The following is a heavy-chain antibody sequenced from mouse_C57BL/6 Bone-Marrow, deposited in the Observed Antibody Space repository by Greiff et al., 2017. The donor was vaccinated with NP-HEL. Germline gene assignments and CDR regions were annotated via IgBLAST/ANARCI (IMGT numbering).Heavy chain of an antibody. D-gene: IGHD6-5*01. Sequence: VQLQQSGPELVKPGASVKLSCKASGYTFTSYDINWVKQRPGQGLEWIGWIYPRDGSTTYNEKFKGKATLTVDTSSSTAYMELHSLTSEDSAVYFCARGPYHYFDYWGQGTTLTVSS. V-gene: IGHV1-85*01. CDR3: ARGPYHYFDY. CDR2: IYPRDGST. CDR1: GYTFTSYD. J-gene: IGHJ2*01.